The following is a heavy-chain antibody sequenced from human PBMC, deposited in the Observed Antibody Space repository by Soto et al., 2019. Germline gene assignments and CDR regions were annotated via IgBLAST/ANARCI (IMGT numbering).Heavy chain of an antibody. CDR1: GYTFTSYY. D-gene: IGHD2-2*01. J-gene: IGHJ4*02. CDR3: ARDLRFTVVPAAMGY. V-gene: IGHV1-46*01. Sequence: QVQLVQSGAEVKKPGASVKVSCKASGYTFTSYYMHWVRQAPGQGLEWMGIINPSGGSTSYAQKFLGRVTMTRDTSTSTVYMELSSPRSEDTAVYYCARDLRFTVVPAAMGYWGQGTLVTVSS. CDR2: INPSGGST.